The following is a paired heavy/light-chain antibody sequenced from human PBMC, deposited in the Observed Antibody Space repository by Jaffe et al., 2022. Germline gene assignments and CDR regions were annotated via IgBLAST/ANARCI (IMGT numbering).Light chain of an antibody. CDR3: NSRDSTGYHLVV. Sequence: SSELTQDPAVSVALGQTVRITCQGDSLRTYSASWYQQKPGQAPVLVIYNKNNRPSGIPDRFSGSSSGNTASLTITGAQAEDEADYYCNSRDSTGYHLVVFGGGTKLTVL. CDR2: NKN. V-gene: IGLV3-19*01. CDR1: SLRTYS. J-gene: IGLJ2*01.
Heavy chain of an antibody. CDR2: INPSGGST. Sequence: QVQLVQSGAEVKKPGASVKVSCKASGYTFTSFYIHWVRQAPGQGLEWMGIINPSGGSTTYAQKFQGRVTVTRDTSTSTVYMELSSLRFEDTAVYYCARDYGDYVKMAYYYYMDVWGKGTTVTVSS. D-gene: IGHD4-17*01. CDR1: GYTFTSFY. CDR3: ARDYGDYVKMAYYYYMDV. V-gene: IGHV1-46*01. J-gene: IGHJ6*03.